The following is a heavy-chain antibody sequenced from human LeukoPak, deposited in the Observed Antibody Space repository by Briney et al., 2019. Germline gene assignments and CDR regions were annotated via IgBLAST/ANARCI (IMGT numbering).Heavy chain of an antibody. CDR2: IYNSEST. CDR3: AREDWQRLLDY. Sequence: SQTLSLTCAVSGCSISSGGYSWSWIRPPPGKGLEWIVYIYNSESTYYNPSLKSRVTISVDRSTNQISLKLSSVTAADTAVYYRAREDWQRLLDYWGQGTLVTVSS. V-gene: IGHV4-30-2*01. CDR1: GCSISSGGYS. D-gene: IGHD6-25*01. J-gene: IGHJ4*02.